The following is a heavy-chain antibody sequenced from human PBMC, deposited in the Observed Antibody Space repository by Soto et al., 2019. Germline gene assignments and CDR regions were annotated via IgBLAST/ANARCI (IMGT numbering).Heavy chain of an antibody. CDR1: GFSFDTYA. J-gene: IGHJ4*02. CDR3: ARDRRPRTTIFGVVSGG. CDR2: VSASGERT. Sequence: EVELLESGGGLVQPGGSLRLSCAASGFSFDTYAMTWVRQAPGKGLDWVSAVSASGERTYYADSVRGRFIISRDNSKNMLFLEMNGLRGEDSAVYYCARDRRPRTTIFGVVSGGWGQGTLVTVSS. V-gene: IGHV3-23*01. D-gene: IGHD3-3*02.